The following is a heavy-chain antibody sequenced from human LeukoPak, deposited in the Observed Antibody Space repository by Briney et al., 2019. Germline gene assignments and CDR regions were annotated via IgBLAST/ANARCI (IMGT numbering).Heavy chain of an antibody. Sequence: GGSLRLSCTVSGFTVSSNSMSWVRQAPGKGLEWVSFIYTTGSTHNSDSVKGRFTISRDSSKNTLYLQMNSLRAEDTALYYCAKVSEFFIVDRRALFDSWGQGTLVTVSS. V-gene: IGHV3-53*01. D-gene: IGHD6-6*01. J-gene: IGHJ4*02. CDR1: GFTVSSNS. CDR3: AKVSEFFIVDRRALFDS. CDR2: IYTTGST.